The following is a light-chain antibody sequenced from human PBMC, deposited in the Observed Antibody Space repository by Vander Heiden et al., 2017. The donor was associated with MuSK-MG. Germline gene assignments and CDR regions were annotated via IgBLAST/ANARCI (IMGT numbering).Light chain of an antibody. CDR2: DVR. V-gene: IGLV2-14*03. Sequence: SALTQPASASGSPGPSVPTSSTGTSSDVGGYDFVSWDQQYPGNAPKLIICDVRARPSGVSDRFSGSKSGNTASLTISGLQAEDEADYYCNSYTTSGTLVFGGGTKLTVL. J-gene: IGLJ2*01. CDR3: NSYTTSGTLV. CDR1: SSDVGGYDF.